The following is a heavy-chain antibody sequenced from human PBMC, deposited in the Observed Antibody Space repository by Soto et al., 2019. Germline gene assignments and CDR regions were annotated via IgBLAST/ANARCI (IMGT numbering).Heavy chain of an antibody. J-gene: IGHJ4*02. CDR3: AKDRKHDGRWQFDH. CDR2: LFGSGGGI. CDR1: GFPFSTYA. V-gene: IGHV3-23*01. D-gene: IGHD2-8*01. Sequence: EVRLLESGGALVRPGASLRLSCVASGFPFSTYAMSWVRQAPGKGLEWVAGLFGSGGGIAYAGSVKGRFTISRDNSNSVLYLQMNSLRVEDTAVYYCAKDRKHDGRWQFDHWGQGTQVTVSS.